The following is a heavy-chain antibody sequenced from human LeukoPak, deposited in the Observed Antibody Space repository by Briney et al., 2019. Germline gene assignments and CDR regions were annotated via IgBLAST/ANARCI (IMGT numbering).Heavy chain of an antibody. V-gene: IGHV4-4*07. J-gene: IGHJ4*02. D-gene: IGHD3-10*01. CDR2: IYTSGST. Sequence: SETLSLTCTVSGGSISSYYWSWIRQPAGKGLEWIGRIYTSGSTNYNPSLKSRVTMSVDTSKNQFSLKLSSVTAADTAVYYCARATAYYGSAYYFDYWGQGTLVTVSS. CDR3: ARATAYYGSAYYFDY. CDR1: GGSISSYY.